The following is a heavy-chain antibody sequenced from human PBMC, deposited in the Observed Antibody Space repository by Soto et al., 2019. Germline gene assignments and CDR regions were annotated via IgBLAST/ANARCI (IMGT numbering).Heavy chain of an antibody. D-gene: IGHD6-19*01. CDR1: GYTFTTYY. J-gene: IGHJ3*02. CDR3: ARGWDADAFDI. Sequence: QVPLVPSGAEVKKPGASVLLSCKASGYTFTTYYIHWVRQAPGQGLEWMGIVSPRGGDTTYAQNIRCRVTLTRDAATSRVYVELSSLRSEHTAVYFCARGWDADAFDIWGQGTMVTVSS. V-gene: IGHV1-46*01. CDR2: VSPRGGDT.